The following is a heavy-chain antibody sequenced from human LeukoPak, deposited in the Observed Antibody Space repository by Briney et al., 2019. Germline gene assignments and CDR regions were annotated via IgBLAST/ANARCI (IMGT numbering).Heavy chain of an antibody. V-gene: IGHV4-4*09. Sequence: SETLSLTCTVSGGSISRYYWSWIRQPPGKGLEWIGYIYTSGSTNYNPSRKSRVTISVDTSKNQFSLKLSSVTAADTAVYYCARCYYGSGTHYYYYYMDVWGKGTTVTVSS. CDR3: ARCYYGSGTHYYYYYMDV. J-gene: IGHJ6*03. CDR1: GGSISRYY. D-gene: IGHD3-10*01. CDR2: IYTSGST.